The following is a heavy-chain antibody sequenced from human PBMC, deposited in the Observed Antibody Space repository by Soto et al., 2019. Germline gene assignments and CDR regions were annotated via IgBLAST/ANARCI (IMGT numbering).Heavy chain of an antibody. D-gene: IGHD1-7*01. Sequence: GSLRLSCAASEFTFRSYWMHWVRQSPGKGLVWVSRISGDGSSTNYADSVKGRFTISRDNAKNTVYLQIDSLIAEDTAVYYCARSLPGTYGAFDLWGQGTMVTVSS. V-gene: IGHV3-74*01. CDR2: ISGDGSST. CDR3: ARSLPGTYGAFDL. CDR1: EFTFRSYW. J-gene: IGHJ3*01.